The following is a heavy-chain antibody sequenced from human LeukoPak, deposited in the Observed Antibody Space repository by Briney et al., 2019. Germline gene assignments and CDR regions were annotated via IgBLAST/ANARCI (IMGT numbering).Heavy chain of an antibody. V-gene: IGHV1-46*01. Sequence: ASVKLSCKASGYTFTRFYIHWVRQAPGQGLEWMGIINSSGGSTNYAQRFQGRVTMTRDTSTSTVNMELSSLRSEDTAVYYCARDPYDASGGYVERYGMDVWGQGTTVTVSS. D-gene: IGHD3-22*01. CDR1: GYTFTRFY. J-gene: IGHJ6*02. CDR2: INSSGGST. CDR3: ARDPYDASGGYVERYGMDV.